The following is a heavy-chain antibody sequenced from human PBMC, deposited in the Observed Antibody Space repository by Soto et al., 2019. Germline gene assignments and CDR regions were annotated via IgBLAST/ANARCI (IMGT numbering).Heavy chain of an antibody. V-gene: IGHV1-69*13. D-gene: IGHD2-15*01. CDR2: IIPIFGTA. CDR1: GGTFSSYA. J-gene: IGHJ3*02. CDR3: ARDGGYCSGGSCYGAAFDI. Sequence: SVKVSCKASGGTFSSYAISWVRQAPGQGLEWMGGIIPIFGTANYAQKFQGRVTITADESTSTAYMELSSLRSEDTAVYYCARDGGYCSGGSCYGAAFDIWSQGTMVTVSS.